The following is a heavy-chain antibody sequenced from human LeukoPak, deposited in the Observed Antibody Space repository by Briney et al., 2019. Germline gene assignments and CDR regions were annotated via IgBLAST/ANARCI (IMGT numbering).Heavy chain of an antibody. Sequence: ASVKVSCKASGYTFTGYYMHWVRQAPGQGLEWMGRINPNSGGTNYAQKFQGRVTMTRDTSISTAYMELSGLRSDDTAVYYCATRDGYNPEYFDYWGQGTLVTVSS. J-gene: IGHJ4*02. CDR3: ATRDGYNPEYFDY. V-gene: IGHV1-2*06. D-gene: IGHD5-24*01. CDR2: INPNSGGT. CDR1: GYTFTGYY.